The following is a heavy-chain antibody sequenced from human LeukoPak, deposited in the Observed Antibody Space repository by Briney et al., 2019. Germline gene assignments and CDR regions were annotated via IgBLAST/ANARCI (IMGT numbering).Heavy chain of an antibody. J-gene: IGHJ4*02. Sequence: GGSLRLSCAASGFTFSSYSMNWVREAPGKGLVFVSSISTIISYIYSAASVNGPFTISRDNAKNSLYLQMTSLRAEDTAVYYCARGGSLVSWGQGTLVTVSS. V-gene: IGHV3-21*01. D-gene: IGHD2-8*02. CDR1: GFTFSSYS. CDR3: ARGGSLVS. CDR2: ISTIISYI.